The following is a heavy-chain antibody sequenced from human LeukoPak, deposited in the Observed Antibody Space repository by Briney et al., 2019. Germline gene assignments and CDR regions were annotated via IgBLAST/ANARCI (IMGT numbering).Heavy chain of an antibody. CDR3: ARDGIAAAGQYYCYGMDV. V-gene: IGHV3-33*01. CDR1: GFTFSSYG. D-gene: IGHD6-13*01. Sequence: PGGSLRLSCAVSGFTFSSYGMHWVRQAPGKGLEWVAVIWYDGDNKYYADSVKGRFTISRDNSKNTLYLQMNSLRAEDTAVYYCARDGIAAAGQYYCYGMDVWGQGTTVTVSS. J-gene: IGHJ6*02. CDR2: IWYDGDNK.